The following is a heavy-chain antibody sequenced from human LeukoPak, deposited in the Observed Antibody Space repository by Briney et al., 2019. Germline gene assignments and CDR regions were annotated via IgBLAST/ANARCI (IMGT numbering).Heavy chain of an antibody. CDR2: IWYGGSNK. CDR3: GRDSGSSEYYFDY. CDR1: GFTFSSYG. J-gene: IGHJ4*02. V-gene: IGHV3-33*08. D-gene: IGHD1-26*01. Sequence: GGSLRLSCAASGFTFSSYGMHWVRQAPGKGLEWVAVIWYGGSNKYYADSVKGRFTISRDNSKNTLYLQMNSLRAEDTAVYYCGRDSGSSEYYFDYWGQGTLVTVSS.